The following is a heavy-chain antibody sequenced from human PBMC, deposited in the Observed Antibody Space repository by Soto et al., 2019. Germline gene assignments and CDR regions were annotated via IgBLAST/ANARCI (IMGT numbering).Heavy chain of an antibody. V-gene: IGHV1-8*01. J-gene: IGHJ4*02. CDR2: MNPNSGNI. CDR3: ARDMGSSSWHSFDY. CDR1: GYTFTSYD. D-gene: IGHD2-2*01. Sequence: ASVKVSCKASGYTFTSYDINWVRQATGQGLEWMGWMNPNSGNIHYADSVKGRFTISRDNDKNSLYLDMNSLRAEDTAVYYCARDMGSSSWHSFDYWGQGILVTVSS.